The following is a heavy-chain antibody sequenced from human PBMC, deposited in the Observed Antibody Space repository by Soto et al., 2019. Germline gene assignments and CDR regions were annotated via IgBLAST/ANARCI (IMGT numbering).Heavy chain of an antibody. J-gene: IGHJ4*02. Sequence: VGSLRLSCAASGFTFSSYGMHWVRQAPGKGLEWVAVISYDGSNKYYADSVKGRFTISRDNSKNTLYLQMNSLRAEDTAVYYCAKDGPYSSGWYGGFGYWGQGTLVTVSS. CDR3: AKDGPYSSGWYGGFGY. CDR2: ISYDGSNK. D-gene: IGHD6-19*01. V-gene: IGHV3-30*18. CDR1: GFTFSSYG.